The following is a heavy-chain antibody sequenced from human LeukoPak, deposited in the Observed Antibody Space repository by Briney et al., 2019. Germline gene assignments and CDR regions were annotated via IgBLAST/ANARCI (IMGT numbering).Heavy chain of an antibody. CDR1: GGSVSSGSYY. J-gene: IGHJ4*02. V-gene: IGHV4-61*01. CDR3: ARETTMGLFDY. CDR2: IYYSGST. Sequence: SETLSLTCTVSGGSVSSGSYYWSWIRQPPGMGLEWIGYIYYSGSTNYNPSLKSRVTISVDTSKNQFSLKLSSVTAADTAVYYCARETTMGLFDYWGQGTLVTVSS. D-gene: IGHD5-18*01.